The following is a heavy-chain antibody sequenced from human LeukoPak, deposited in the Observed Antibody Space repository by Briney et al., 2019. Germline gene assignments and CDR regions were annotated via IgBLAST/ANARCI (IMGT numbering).Heavy chain of an antibody. CDR1: GGTFISYA. Sequence: SVTVSCKASGGTFISYAISWVRQAPGQGLEWMGRIIPIFGIANYAQKFQGRVTITADKSTSTAYMELSSLRSEDTAVYYCAREAPHYGDLNWFDPWGQGTLVTVSS. V-gene: IGHV1-69*10. CDR2: IIPIFGIA. J-gene: IGHJ5*02. D-gene: IGHD4-17*01. CDR3: AREAPHYGDLNWFDP.